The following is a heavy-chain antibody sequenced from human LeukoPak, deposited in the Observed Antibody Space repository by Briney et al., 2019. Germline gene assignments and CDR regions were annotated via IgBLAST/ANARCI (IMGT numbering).Heavy chain of an antibody. D-gene: IGHD3-3*01. CDR1: GFTFSSYA. J-gene: IGHJ3*02. Sequence: PGGSLRLSCAASGFTFSSYAMSWVRQAPGKGLEWVSAISGSGGSTYYADSVKGRFTISRDNSKNTLYLQMNSLRAEDTAVYYCAKVSRKNTGLRFLEWGDAFDIWGQGTMVTVSS. CDR3: AKVSRKNTGLRFLEWGDAFDI. CDR2: ISGSGGST. V-gene: IGHV3-23*01.